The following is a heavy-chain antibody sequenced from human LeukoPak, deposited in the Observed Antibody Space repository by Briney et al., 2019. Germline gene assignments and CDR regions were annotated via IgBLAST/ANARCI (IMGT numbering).Heavy chain of an antibody. CDR2: INHSGST. D-gene: IGHD3-3*01. CDR3: ATSETFWSGDAFDI. V-gene: IGHV4-34*01. CDR1: GGSFSGYY. J-gene: IGHJ3*02. Sequence: SETLSLTCAVYGGSFSGYYWSWIRQPPGKGLEWIGEINHSGSTNYNPSLKSRVTISVDTSKNQFSLKLSSVTAADTAVYYCATSETFWSGDAFDIWGQRTMVTVSS.